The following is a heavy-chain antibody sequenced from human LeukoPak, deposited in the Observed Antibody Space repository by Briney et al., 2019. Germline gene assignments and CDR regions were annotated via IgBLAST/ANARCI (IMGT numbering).Heavy chain of an antibody. V-gene: IGHV3-30*02. CDR3: AKDREYCDFSRSVDP. CDR1: GLTFSSYG. J-gene: IGHJ5*02. D-gene: IGHD3-3*01. Sequence: GGSLRLSCAASGLTFSSYGIHWVRQAPGKGLGWVAFIRYDGSNKYYADSVKGRFTISRDNSKNTLYLQMNSLRAEDTAVYYCAKDREYCDFSRSVDPWGQGTLVTVSS. CDR2: IRYDGSNK.